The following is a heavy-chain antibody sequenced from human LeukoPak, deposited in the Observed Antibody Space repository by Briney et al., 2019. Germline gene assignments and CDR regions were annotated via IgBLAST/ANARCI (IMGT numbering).Heavy chain of an antibody. CDR3: ATAAGADFFDY. J-gene: IGHJ4*02. CDR2: ISGSGGTT. V-gene: IGHV3-23*01. CDR1: GFSFRSYA. D-gene: IGHD3-3*01. Sequence: PGGSLRLSCAASGFSFRSYAMSWVRQAPGMGLEWVSAISGSGGTTVYADSVKGRFTISRDNSKNTLYLQMNSLRAEDTAVYYCATAAGADFFDYWGQGTLVTVSS.